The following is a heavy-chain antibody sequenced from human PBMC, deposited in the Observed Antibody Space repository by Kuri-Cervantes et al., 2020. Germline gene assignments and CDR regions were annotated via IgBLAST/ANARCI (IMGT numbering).Heavy chain of an antibody. D-gene: IGHD2-2*01. CDR1: GYTFTSYA. CDR2: IIPIFGTA. CDR3: ARVVRGRCSSTSCYVNWYFDL. V-gene: IGHV1-69*13. J-gene: IGHJ2*01. Sequence: SVKVSCKASGYTFTSYAMHWVRQAPGQGLEWMGGIIPIFGTANYAQKFQGRVTITADESTSTAYMELSSLRSEDTAVYYCARVVRGRCSSTSCYVNWYFDLWGRGTLVTVSS.